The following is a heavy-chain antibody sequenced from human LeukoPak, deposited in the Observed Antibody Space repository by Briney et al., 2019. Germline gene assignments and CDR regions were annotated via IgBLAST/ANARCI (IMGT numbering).Heavy chain of an antibody. CDR3: ARIVVVPAATHYYYYYGMDV. V-gene: IGHV1-2*02. D-gene: IGHD2-2*01. CDR2: INPNSGGT. CDR1: GYTFTGYY. J-gene: IGHJ6*02. Sequence: ASVKVSCKASGYTFTGYYMHWVRQAPGQGLEWMGWINPNSGGTNYAQKFQGRVTMTRDTSIGTAYMELSRLRSDDTAVYYCARIVVVPAATHYYYYYGMDVWGQGTTVTVSS.